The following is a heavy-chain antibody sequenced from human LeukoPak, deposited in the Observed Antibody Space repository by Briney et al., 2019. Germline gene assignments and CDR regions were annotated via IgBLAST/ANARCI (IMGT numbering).Heavy chain of an antibody. D-gene: IGHD1-26*01. V-gene: IGHV1-8*02. CDR3: ARGGSYYDDY. Sequence: ASVKVSCKASGGTFSSYAISWVRQATGQGLEWMGWMNPNSGNTGYAQKFQGRVTMTRNTSISTAYMELSSLRSEDTAVYYCARGGSYYDDYWGQGTLVTVSS. J-gene: IGHJ4*02. CDR2: MNPNSGNT. CDR1: GGTFSSYA.